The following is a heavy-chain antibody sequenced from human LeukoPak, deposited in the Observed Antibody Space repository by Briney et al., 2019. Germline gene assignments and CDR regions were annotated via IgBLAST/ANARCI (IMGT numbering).Heavy chain of an antibody. CDR2: ISRNGDST. CDR3: ARDPMADFDY. V-gene: IGHV3-23*01. D-gene: IGHD2-8*01. Sequence: GGSLRLSCAASGFTFSSYGMTWVRQAPGKGLEWVSGISRNGDSTYYADSVKGRFTISRDNSKNTLFLQMNSLRTEDTAVYYCARDPMADFDYWGQGTLVTVSS. CDR1: GFTFSSYG. J-gene: IGHJ4*02.